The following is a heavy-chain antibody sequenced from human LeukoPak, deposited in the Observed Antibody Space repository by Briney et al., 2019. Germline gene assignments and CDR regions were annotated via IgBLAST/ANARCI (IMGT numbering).Heavy chain of an antibody. CDR1: GFTFNSYA. CDR3: AKARGGVVAGLDS. J-gene: IGHJ4*02. V-gene: IGHV3-23*01. D-gene: IGHD2-8*02. CDR2: ISGSGGLT. Sequence: PGGSLRLSCAASGFTFNSYAMSWVRRTPGKGLEWVSTISGSGGLTYYADSVKGRFTISRDNSRDTLYLQLNNLRAEDTALYYCAKARGGVVAGLDSWGQGTLVTVSS.